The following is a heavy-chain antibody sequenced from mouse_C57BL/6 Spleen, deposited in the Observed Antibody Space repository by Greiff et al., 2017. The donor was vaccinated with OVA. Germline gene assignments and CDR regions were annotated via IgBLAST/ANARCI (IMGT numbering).Heavy chain of an antibody. Sequence: QVQLQQPGAELVRPGTSVKLSCKASGYTFTSYWMHWVKQRPGQGLEWIGVIDPSDSYTNYNQKFKGKATLTVDTSSSTAYMQLSSLTSEDSAVYYCARSYYYGSSSFLYAMDYWGQGTSVTVSS. V-gene: IGHV1-59*01. CDR3: ARSYYYGSSSFLYAMDY. J-gene: IGHJ4*01. CDR1: GYTFTSYW. D-gene: IGHD1-1*01. CDR2: IDPSDSYT.